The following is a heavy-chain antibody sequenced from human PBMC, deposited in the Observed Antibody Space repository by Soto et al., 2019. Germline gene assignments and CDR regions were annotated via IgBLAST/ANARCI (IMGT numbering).Heavy chain of an antibody. D-gene: IGHD2-2*01. CDR3: ARSRGSTSRPIYGMDV. J-gene: IGHJ6*02. Sequence: PGGSLRLSCAASGFTFSSYGMHWVRQAPGKGLEWVAVIWYDGSNKYYADSVKGRFTISRDNSKNTLYLQMNSLRAEDTAVYYCARSRGSTSRPIYGMDVWGQGTTVTVSS. CDR1: GFTFSSYG. CDR2: IWYDGSNK. V-gene: IGHV3-33*01.